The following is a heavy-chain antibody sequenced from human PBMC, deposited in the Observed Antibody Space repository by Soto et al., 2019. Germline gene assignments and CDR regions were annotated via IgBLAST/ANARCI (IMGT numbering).Heavy chain of an antibody. Sequence: QLQLQESGSRLVKSSETLSLTCGVSGDTISTGGYSWAWIRQPPGKALEWIGHTYHSENPYYNPSLKSTVSIQAARSKNQFTRNVSSVTPAATAGYYWARESYGDYVGYVDPWGQGTLVTVSS. CDR1: GDTISTGGYS. V-gene: IGHV4-30-2*01. J-gene: IGHJ5*02. D-gene: IGHD4-17*01. CDR3: ARESYGDYVGYVDP. CDR2: TYHSENP.